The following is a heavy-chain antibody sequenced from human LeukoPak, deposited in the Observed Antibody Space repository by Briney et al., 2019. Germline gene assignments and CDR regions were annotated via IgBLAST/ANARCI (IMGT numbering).Heavy chain of an antibody. Sequence: PSETLSLTCIVSGDSISSSNYYWGWIRQPPGKGLEWIGSIYYTGTTYSNPSLKSRVTISVDTSKNQFSLKLSSVTAADTAVYYCARVPRYAWGEFDYWGQGTLVTVSS. CDR2: IYYTGTT. V-gene: IGHV4-39*07. CDR3: ARVPRYAWGEFDY. CDR1: GDSISSSNYY. J-gene: IGHJ4*02. D-gene: IGHD3-16*01.